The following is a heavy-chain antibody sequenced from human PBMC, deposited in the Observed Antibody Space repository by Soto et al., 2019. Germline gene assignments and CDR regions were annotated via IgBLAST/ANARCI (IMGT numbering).Heavy chain of an antibody. Sequence: GASVKVSCKASGYTFTSYAMHWVRQAPGQRLEWMGWINAGNGNTKYSQKFQGRVTITRDTSASTAYMELSSLRSEDTAVYYCGREGDYDFWSGPYYYYGMDVWGQGTTVTVSS. J-gene: IGHJ6*02. CDR2: INAGNGNT. D-gene: IGHD3-3*01. V-gene: IGHV1-3*01. CDR3: GREGDYDFWSGPYYYYGMDV. CDR1: GYTFTSYA.